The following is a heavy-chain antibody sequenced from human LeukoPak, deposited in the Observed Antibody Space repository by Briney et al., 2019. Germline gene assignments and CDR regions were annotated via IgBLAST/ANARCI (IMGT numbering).Heavy chain of an antibody. V-gene: IGHV4-34*01. D-gene: IGHD5-12*01. CDR1: GGSFSGYF. J-gene: IGHJ6*03. CDR2: INLSGST. CDR3: ARSLVATTLNYYYYYYMDV. Sequence: SETLSLTCVVYGGSFSGYFWTWIRQPPGKGLEWIGEINLSGSTKYNPSLRSRVTISLDTSKNQFSLKLSSVTAADTAVYHCARSLVATTLNYYYYYYMDVWGKGTTVTVSS.